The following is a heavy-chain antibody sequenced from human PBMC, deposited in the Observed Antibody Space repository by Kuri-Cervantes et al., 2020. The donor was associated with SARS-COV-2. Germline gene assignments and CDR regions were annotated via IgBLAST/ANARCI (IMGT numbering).Heavy chain of an antibody. CDR2: ISYDGSNK. CDR1: GFTFSSYA. Sequence: GGSLRLSCAASGFTFSSYAMSWVRQAPGKGLEWVAVISYDGSNKYYADSVKGRFTISRDNSKNTLYLQMNSLRAEGTAVYYCAKAGGGTAARPVPYYYYYGMDVWGQGTTVTVSS. V-gene: IGHV3-30*18. CDR3: AKAGGGTAARPVPYYYYYGMDV. D-gene: IGHD6-6*01. J-gene: IGHJ6*02.